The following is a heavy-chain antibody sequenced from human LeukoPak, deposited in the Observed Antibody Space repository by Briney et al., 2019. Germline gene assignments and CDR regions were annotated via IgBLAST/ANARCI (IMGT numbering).Heavy chain of an antibody. CDR3: ARDRAPYYYGSRSSYFDY. V-gene: IGHV1-18*01. Sequence: ASVKLSCKASGYTFTSCGIRWVRQAPGQGLEWVGWISAYNGNTNYAQKLQGRVTMTTDTSTSTAYMELRSLRSDDTAVYYCARDRAPYYYGSRSSYFDYWGQGTLVTVSS. CDR2: ISAYNGNT. CDR1: GYTFTSCG. J-gene: IGHJ4*02. D-gene: IGHD3-10*01.